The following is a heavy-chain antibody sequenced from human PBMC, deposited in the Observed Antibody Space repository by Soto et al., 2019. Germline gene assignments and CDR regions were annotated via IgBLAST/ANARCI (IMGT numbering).Heavy chain of an antibody. Sequence: GGSLRLSCAASGFTFSSYGMHWVRQAPGKGLEWVAVISYDGSNKYYADSVKGRFTISRDNSKNTLYLQMNSLGAEDTAVYYCAKDSGQGRLAARYWLWFDPWGQGT. V-gene: IGHV3-30*18. CDR3: AKDSGQGRLAARYWLWFDP. CDR2: ISYDGSNK. D-gene: IGHD6-6*01. CDR1: GFTFSSYG. J-gene: IGHJ5*02.